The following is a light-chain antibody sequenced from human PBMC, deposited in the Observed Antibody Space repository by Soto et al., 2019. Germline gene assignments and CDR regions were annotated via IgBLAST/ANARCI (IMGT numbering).Light chain of an antibody. Sequence: GVAQSPGTLSLSPGERATLSCRASQSVSSSYLAWYQQKPGQAPRLLIYGASSRATGIPDRFSGSGSGTDFTLTISRLEPEDFAVYYCQQYGSSPTFGGGTKVDIK. CDR3: QQYGSSPT. V-gene: IGKV3-20*01. CDR1: QSVSSSY. J-gene: IGKJ4*01. CDR2: GAS.